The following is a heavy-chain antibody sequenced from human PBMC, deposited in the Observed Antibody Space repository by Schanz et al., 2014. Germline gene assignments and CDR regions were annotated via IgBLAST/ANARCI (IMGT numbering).Heavy chain of an antibody. D-gene: IGHD3-22*01. V-gene: IGHV3-53*01. CDR2: MYINSGST. CDR1: GFTVNTNY. Sequence: VQLVESGGGLIQPGGSLRLSCAVSGFTVNTNYMSWVRQAPGKGLEWISSMYINSGSTQYADSVKGRFTISRDNSKNTLYLQMNSLRAEDAAVYRCARDKNYDDSAEYGMDVWGQGTTVTVSS. J-gene: IGHJ6*02. CDR3: ARDKNYDDSAEYGMDV.